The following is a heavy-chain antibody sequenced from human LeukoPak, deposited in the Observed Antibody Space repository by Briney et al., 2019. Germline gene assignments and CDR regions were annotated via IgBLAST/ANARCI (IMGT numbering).Heavy chain of an antibody. D-gene: IGHD3-22*01. CDR1: GFTFDDYG. J-gene: IGHJ3*02. Sequence: GGSLRLSCAASGFTFDDYGMSWVRQAPGKGLEWVSGINWNGGSTGYADSVKGRFTISRDNAKNSLYLQMNSLRAEDTALYYCARAGYYGSSGYSEEAFDIWGQGTMVTVSS. CDR2: INWNGGST. CDR3: ARAGYYGSSGYSEEAFDI. V-gene: IGHV3-20*04.